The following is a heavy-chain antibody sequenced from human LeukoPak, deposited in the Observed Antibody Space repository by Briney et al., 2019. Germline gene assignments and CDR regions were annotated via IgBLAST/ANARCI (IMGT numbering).Heavy chain of an antibody. V-gene: IGHV1-2*02. D-gene: IGHD6-25*01. J-gene: IGHJ4*02. CDR2: INPNSGGT. Sequence: GASVKVSCKASGYTFTGYYMHWVRQAPGRGLEWMGWINPNSGGTNYAQKFQGRVTMTRDTSISTAYMELSRLRSDDTAVYYCARSSAGGVGGDYWGQGTLVTVSS. CDR1: GYTFTGYY. CDR3: ARSSAGGVGGDY.